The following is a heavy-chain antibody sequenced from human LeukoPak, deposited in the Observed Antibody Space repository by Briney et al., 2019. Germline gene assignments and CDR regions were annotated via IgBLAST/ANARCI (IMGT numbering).Heavy chain of an antibody. CDR2: IKEDGGKI. D-gene: IGHD6-19*01. CDR3: ARVGTSGYSSGWLDC. V-gene: IGHV3-7*03. CDR1: GFTLSSHW. J-gene: IGHJ4*02. Sequence: PGGSLRLSCLASGFTLSSHWMSWVRQAPGRGREWVANIKEDGGKIYNVDSVKGRFNISRDNAKNSLYLQMNSLRAEDTAVYYCARVGTSGYSSGWLDCWGQGTLVTVSS.